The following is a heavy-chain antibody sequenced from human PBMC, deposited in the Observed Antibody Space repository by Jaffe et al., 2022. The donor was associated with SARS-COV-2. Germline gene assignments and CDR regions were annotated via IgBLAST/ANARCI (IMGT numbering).Heavy chain of an antibody. J-gene: IGHJ4*02. V-gene: IGHV2-5*02. Sequence: QITLKESGPTLVKPTQTLTLTCTFSGFSLSTSGVGVGWIRQPPGKALEWLALIYWDDDKRYSPSLKSRLTITKDTSKNQVVLTMTNMDPVDTATYYCAQNMVRGVRARHFDYWGQGTLVTVSS. CDR2: IYWDDDK. CDR1: GFSLSTSGVG. D-gene: IGHD3-10*01. CDR3: AQNMVRGVRARHFDY.